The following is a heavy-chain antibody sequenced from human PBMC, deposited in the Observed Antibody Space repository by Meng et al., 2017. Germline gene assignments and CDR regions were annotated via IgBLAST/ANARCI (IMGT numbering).Heavy chain of an antibody. J-gene: IGHJ6*02. D-gene: IGHD6-19*01. CDR3: ARDPRNSSGWYFPYYYYGMDV. V-gene: IGHV3-33*01. CDR1: GFTFSSYG. Sequence: GESLKISCAASGFTFSSYGMHWVRQAPGKGLEWVAVIWYDGSNKYYADSVKGRFTTSRDNSKNTLYLQMNSLRAEDTAVYYCARDPRNSSGWYFPYYYYGMDVWGQGTTVTVSS. CDR2: IWYDGSNK.